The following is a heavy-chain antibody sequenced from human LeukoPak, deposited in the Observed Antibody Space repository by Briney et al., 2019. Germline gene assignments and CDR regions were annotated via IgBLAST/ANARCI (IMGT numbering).Heavy chain of an antibody. Sequence: SETLSLTCTVSGGSISSSSYYWGWIRQPPGKGLEWIGEINHSGSTNYNPSLKSRVTISVDTSKNQFSLKLSSVTAADTAVYYCARGGYSSSPVSKGRWFDPWGQGTLVTVSS. D-gene: IGHD6-6*01. V-gene: IGHV4-39*07. CDR2: INHSGST. CDR1: GGSISSSSYY. J-gene: IGHJ5*02. CDR3: ARGGYSSSPVSKGRWFDP.